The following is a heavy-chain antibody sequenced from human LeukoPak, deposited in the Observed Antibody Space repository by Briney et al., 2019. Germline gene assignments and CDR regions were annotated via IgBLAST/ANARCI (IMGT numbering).Heavy chain of an antibody. CDR2: ISKNGGII. CDR3: ALGYCSGGRCYHDAFDR. CDR1: GFTLSSYS. V-gene: IGHV3-48*04. Sequence: GGSLRLSCAGSGFTLSSYSMNWVRQAPGEGLEWISYISKNGGIIYYADSVKGRFTVSRDRASYSVYLQMNSPRGEYTAVDYCALGYCSGGRCYHDAFDRWGRGSAVAVSS. J-gene: IGHJ3*01. D-gene: IGHD2-15*01.